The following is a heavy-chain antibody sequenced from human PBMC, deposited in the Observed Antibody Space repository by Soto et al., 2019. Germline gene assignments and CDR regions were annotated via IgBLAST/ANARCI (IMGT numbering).Heavy chain of an antibody. CDR3: AKDPIGQGSSWAYDAFDI. D-gene: IGHD6-13*01. CDR2: ISGSGGST. Sequence: GGSLRLSCAASGFTFSSYAMSWVRQAPGKGLEWVSAISGSGGSTYYADSVKGRFTISRDNSKNTLYLQMNSLRAEDTAVYYCAKDPIGQGSSWAYDAFDIWGQGTMVTVSS. J-gene: IGHJ3*02. V-gene: IGHV3-23*01. CDR1: GFTFSSYA.